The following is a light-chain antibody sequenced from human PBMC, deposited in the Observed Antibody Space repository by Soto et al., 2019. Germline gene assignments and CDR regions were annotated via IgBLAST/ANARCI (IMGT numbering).Light chain of an antibody. CDR3: QQYITWPRT. Sequence: CWASQTVSSNLAWYQQKPGQAPRLLIFGASTRATGIPVRFTGSGSGTEFTLTISGLQSEDFALYYCQQYITWPRTFGQGTKVEI. V-gene: IGKV3-15*01. CDR1: QTVSSN. CDR2: GAS. J-gene: IGKJ1*01.